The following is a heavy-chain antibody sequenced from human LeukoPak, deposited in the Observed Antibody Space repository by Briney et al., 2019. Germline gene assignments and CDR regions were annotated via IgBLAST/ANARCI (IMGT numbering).Heavy chain of an antibody. Sequence: GGSLRLSCAASGFTFSSYGMHWVRQAPGKGLEWVAFIRYDGSNKYYADSVKGRFTISRDNSKNTLYLQMNSLRAEDTAVYYCAKDGDYYDSSGYSSYYYYYYMDVWGKGTTVTVSS. J-gene: IGHJ6*03. CDR2: IRYDGSNK. CDR3: AKDGDYYDSSGYSSYYYYYYMDV. D-gene: IGHD3-22*01. V-gene: IGHV3-30*02. CDR1: GFTFSSYG.